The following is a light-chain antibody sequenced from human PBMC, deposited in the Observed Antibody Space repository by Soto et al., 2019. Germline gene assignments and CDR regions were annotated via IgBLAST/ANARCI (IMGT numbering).Light chain of an antibody. CDR1: ENINTY. Sequence: EIVLTQSPATLSLSPGERATLSCRASENINTYLAWYQQKPGQVPRLLMYDASNRATGIPARFSGSGSGTDFTLTISSLEPEDFAVYYCQQYGSSWTFGQGTKVEIK. CDR3: QQYGSSWT. CDR2: DAS. V-gene: IGKV3-11*01. J-gene: IGKJ1*01.